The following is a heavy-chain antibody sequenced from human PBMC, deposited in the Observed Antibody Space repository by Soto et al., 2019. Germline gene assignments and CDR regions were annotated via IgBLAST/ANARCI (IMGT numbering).Heavy chain of an antibody. D-gene: IGHD5-18*01. J-gene: IGHJ4*02. CDR2: MNPYNGNT. Sequence: ASVKVSCKTSGYTFTHYDIIWVRQAPGQGLECMGWMNPYNGNTGYAQNLQGRVTVTRNTSIGTAYMELSSLRSDDTAIYYCARGPGDLGYLDYWGQGALVTVSS. V-gene: IGHV1-8*01. CDR3: ARGPGDLGYLDY. CDR1: GYTFTHYD.